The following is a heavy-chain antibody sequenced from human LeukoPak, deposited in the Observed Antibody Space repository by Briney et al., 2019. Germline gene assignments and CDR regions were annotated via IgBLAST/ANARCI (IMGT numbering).Heavy chain of an antibody. J-gene: IGHJ4*02. CDR2: IYPGDSDT. Sequence: GESLKISCEGSGYSFPSYWIGWVRQMPGKGLEWMGIIYPGDSDTKYSPSFQGQVTISADRSIRTAYLQWNSLQASDTAMYFCARLSGFYDSTAGYIDYWGQGILVTVSS. V-gene: IGHV5-51*03. CDR1: GYSFPSYW. D-gene: IGHD3-22*01. CDR3: ARLSGFYDSTAGYIDY.